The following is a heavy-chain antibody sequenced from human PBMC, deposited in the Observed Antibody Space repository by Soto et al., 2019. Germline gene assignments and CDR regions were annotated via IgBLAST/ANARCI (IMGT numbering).Heavy chain of an antibody. V-gene: IGHV3-23*01. CDR1: GFTFSAYA. CDR2: ISGSSIIT. CDR3: AKDRDYDTSGYSGN. D-gene: IGHD3-22*01. J-gene: IGHJ4*02. Sequence: GGSLRLSCAASGFTFSAYAMSWVRQAPGKGLEWVSSISGSSIITNYADPVKGRFTISRDNSKNTLYLQMNSLRADDTAIYYCAKDRDYDTSGYSGNWGQGTLVTVSS.